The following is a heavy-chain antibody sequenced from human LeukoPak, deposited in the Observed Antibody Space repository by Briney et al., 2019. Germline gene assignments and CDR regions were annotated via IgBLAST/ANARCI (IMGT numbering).Heavy chain of an antibody. D-gene: IGHD6-19*01. CDR2: IYYSGST. J-gene: IGHJ4*02. CDR3: ARDRGSGWYNSVAY. V-gene: IGHV4-59*01. Sequence: SETLSLTCTVSGGSISSYYWSWLRQPPGKGLEWIGYIYYSGSTNYSPSLKSRVTISVDTSKNQFSLKLSSVTAADTAMYYCARDRGSGWYNSVAYWGQGTLVTVSS. CDR1: GGSISSYY.